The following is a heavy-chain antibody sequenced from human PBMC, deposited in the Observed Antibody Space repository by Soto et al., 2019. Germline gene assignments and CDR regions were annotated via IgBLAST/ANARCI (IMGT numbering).Heavy chain of an antibody. CDR3: ARESPKSADDYGSGSYDY. D-gene: IGHD3-10*01. J-gene: IGHJ4*02. Sequence: ASVKVSCKASGYTFTGYYMHWVRQAPGQGLEWMGWINPNSGGTNYAQKFQGWVTMTRETSISTAYMELSRLRSDDTAVYYGARESPKSADDYGSGSYDYWGQGTLVTVSS. CDR1: GYTFTGYY. V-gene: IGHV1-2*04. CDR2: INPNSGGT.